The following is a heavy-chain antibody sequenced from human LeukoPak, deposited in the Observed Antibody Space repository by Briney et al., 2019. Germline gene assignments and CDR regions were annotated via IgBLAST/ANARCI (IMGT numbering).Heavy chain of an antibody. Sequence: GGSLRLSCAASGFTFSSYWMHWVRQARGKGLVWVSRINSDGSSTSYADSVKGRFTISRDNAMNTLYLQMNSLRAEDTAVYYCARGTVVTYYYGMDVWGQGTTVTVSS. D-gene: IGHD4-23*01. J-gene: IGHJ6*02. CDR2: INSDGSST. V-gene: IGHV3-74*01. CDR3: ARGTVVTYYYGMDV. CDR1: GFTFSSYW.